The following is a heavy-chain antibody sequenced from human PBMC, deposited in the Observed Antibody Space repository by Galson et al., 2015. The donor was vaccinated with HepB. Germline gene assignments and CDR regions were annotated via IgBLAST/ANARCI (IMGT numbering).Heavy chain of an antibody. V-gene: IGHV3-23*01. CDR1: GFFFNNYA. CDR3: VRDLDIWGSHRYYFDH. CDR2: ISSGSGST. J-gene: IGHJ4*02. D-gene: IGHD3-16*02. Sequence: SLRLSCAASGFFFNNYAMNWVRQAPGKGLEWVSAISSGSGSTYYADSVKGRFTISRDNSKNTLYLQMNSLRPEDTAVYYCVRDLDIWGSHRYYFDHWGQGTLVTVSA.